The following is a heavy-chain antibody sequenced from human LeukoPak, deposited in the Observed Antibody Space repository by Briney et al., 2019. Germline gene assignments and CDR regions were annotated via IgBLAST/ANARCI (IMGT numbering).Heavy chain of an antibody. D-gene: IGHD3-3*01. V-gene: IGHV1-69*13. J-gene: IGHJ4*02. CDR1: GGTFSSYA. CDR3: ASASYYDFWSGYFDY. CDR2: IIPIFGTA. Sequence: SVKVSCKASGGTFSSYAISWVRQAPGQGLEWMGGIIPIFGTANYAQKFQGRVTITADESTSTAYTELSSLRSEDTAVYYCASASYYDFWSGYFDYWGQGTLVTVPS.